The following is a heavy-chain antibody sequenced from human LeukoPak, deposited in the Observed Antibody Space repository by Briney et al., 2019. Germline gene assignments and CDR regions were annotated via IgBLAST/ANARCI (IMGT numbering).Heavy chain of an antibody. Sequence: GESLEISCKGSGYSFTTYWIGWVRQMPGKGLEWMGIIYPGDSDTTYSPSFQGQVTISADKSISTAYLQWSSLKASDSAMYYCGRIPAAGSLKGSFDIWGQGTMVTVSS. J-gene: IGHJ3*02. CDR3: GRIPAAGSLKGSFDI. CDR1: GYSFTTYW. D-gene: IGHD6-13*01. V-gene: IGHV5-51*01. CDR2: IYPGDSDT.